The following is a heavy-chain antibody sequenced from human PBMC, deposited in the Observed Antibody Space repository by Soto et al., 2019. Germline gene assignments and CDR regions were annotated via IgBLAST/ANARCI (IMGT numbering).Heavy chain of an antibody. V-gene: IGHV1-46*01. D-gene: IGHD5-12*01. Sequence: GXSVKVSWKASGYTFTSYYMHWVRQAPGQGLEWMGIINPSCGSTSYAQKFQGRVTMTRDTSTSTVYMELSSLRSEDTAVYYCARDGGAATIIDYRSIFDYWGQGTLVSVSS. CDR2: INPSCGST. CDR3: ARDGGAATIIDYRSIFDY. CDR1: GYTFTSYY. J-gene: IGHJ4*02.